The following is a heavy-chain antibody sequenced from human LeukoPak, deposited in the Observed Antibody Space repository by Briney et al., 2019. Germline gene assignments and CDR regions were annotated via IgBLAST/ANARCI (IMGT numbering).Heavy chain of an antibody. CDR1: GGSISSYY. Sequence: PSETLSLTCTVSGGSISSYYWSWIRQPPGKGLEWIGYVYYSRSTEYNPSLRSRVTISLEMSKHQFSLNLTSVTAADTAVYYCASNTATVFDYWGQGALVTVSS. D-gene: IGHD2-21*02. J-gene: IGHJ4*02. CDR2: VYYSRST. CDR3: ASNTATVFDY. V-gene: IGHV4-59*01.